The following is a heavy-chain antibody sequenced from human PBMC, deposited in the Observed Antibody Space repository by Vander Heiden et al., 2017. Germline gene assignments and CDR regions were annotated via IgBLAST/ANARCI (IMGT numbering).Heavy chain of an antibody. D-gene: IGHD3-3*01. CDR1: GGSFSGYY. Sequence: QVPLQQWGAGLLTPSETLSLTCAVYGGSFSGYYWSWIRQPPGKGLEWIGEINHSGSTNYNPSLKSRVTISVDTSKNQFSLKLSSVTAADTAVYYCARDGGFLEWLAWGQGTLVTVSS. V-gene: IGHV4-34*01. CDR3: ARDGGFLEWLA. J-gene: IGHJ5*02. CDR2: INHSGST.